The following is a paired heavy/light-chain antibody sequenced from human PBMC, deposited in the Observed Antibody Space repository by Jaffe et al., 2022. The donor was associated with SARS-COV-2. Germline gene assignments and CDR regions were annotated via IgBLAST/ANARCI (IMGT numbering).Heavy chain of an antibody. Sequence: QLQLQESGPGLVKPSETLSLTCTVSSDSISSRSYYWGWIRQPPGKGLEWIGSIFHSGITYYNPSLKSRITMSVDKSTNQFSLKLDSVTAADTAVYYCARVGSWYGEGVFDIWGQGTMVTVSS. D-gene: IGHD6-13*01. CDR1: SDSISSRSYY. V-gene: IGHV4-39*01. CDR2: IFHSGIT. CDR3: ARVGSWYGEGVFDI. J-gene: IGHJ3*02.
Light chain of an antibody. CDR1: QDISDY. Sequence: DIQMTQSPSSLSASVGDRVTITCRASQDISDYLAWYQQKPGKIPKLLIYGKSTLQSGVPSRFSGRGSGTEFTLTISSLQPEDVATYFCQKYDSVLLTFGGGTKVEIK. J-gene: IGKJ4*01. V-gene: IGKV1-27*01. CDR3: QKYDSVLLT. CDR2: GKS.